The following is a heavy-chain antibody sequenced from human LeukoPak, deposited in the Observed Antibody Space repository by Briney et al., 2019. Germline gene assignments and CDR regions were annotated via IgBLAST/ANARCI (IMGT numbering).Heavy chain of an antibody. CDR3: ARDTTVASGMQF. V-gene: IGHV4-4*07. Sequence: PSETLSLTCTVSGGSISTYSWTWVRQSPGKGLEWIGSVVTTTTNYSPALRSRGAISVHTSKNQFSLRLESVTTADTAVYYCARDTTVASGMQFWGQGALVTVSS. D-gene: IGHD6-19*01. CDR2: VVTTTT. CDR1: GGSISTYS. J-gene: IGHJ4*02.